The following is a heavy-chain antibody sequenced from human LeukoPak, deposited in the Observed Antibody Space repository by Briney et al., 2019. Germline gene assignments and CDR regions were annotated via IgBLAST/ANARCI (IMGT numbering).Heavy chain of an antibody. V-gene: IGHV1-24*01. D-gene: IGHD6-19*01. CDR3: AADTSRWDLSFDY. Sequence: ASVKVSCKVSGYTLTALSVHWGRQAPGKGLEWMGGFDPEDGETTYAQNFQGRVTMTEDTSTDTAYMVLSSLTSEDTAVYYCAADTSRWDLSFDYWGQGTLVTVS. CDR2: FDPEDGET. CDR1: GYTLTALS. J-gene: IGHJ4*02.